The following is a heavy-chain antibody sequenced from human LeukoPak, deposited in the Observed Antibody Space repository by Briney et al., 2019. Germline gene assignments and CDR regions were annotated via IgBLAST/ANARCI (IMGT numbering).Heavy chain of an antibody. J-gene: IGHJ6*03. Sequence: PSETLSLTCTVSGGSISSFYWSWIRQPPGKGLEWIGYIYYSGSTNYNPSLKSRVTISVDTSKNQFSLKMSSVTAADTAVYYCARLGCSSTGCYYFYYYYMDVWGKGTTVTVSS. CDR2: IYYSGST. CDR3: ARLGCSSTGCYYFYYYYMDV. V-gene: IGHV4-59*01. D-gene: IGHD2-2*01. CDR1: GGSISSFY.